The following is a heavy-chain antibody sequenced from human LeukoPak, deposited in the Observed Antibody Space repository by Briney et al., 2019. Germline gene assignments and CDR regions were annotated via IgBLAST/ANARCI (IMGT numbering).Heavy chain of an antibody. Sequence: GGSLRLSCAASGFTFSSYAMSWVRQAPGKGLEWVSAISGSGGSTYYADSVKGRFTISRDNSKNTLCLQMNSLRAEDTAVYYCAKIWHEAVCYFDYWGQGTLVTVSS. D-gene: IGHD2-8*01. CDR3: AKIWHEAVCYFDY. CDR1: GFTFSSYA. J-gene: IGHJ4*02. V-gene: IGHV3-23*01. CDR2: ISGSGGST.